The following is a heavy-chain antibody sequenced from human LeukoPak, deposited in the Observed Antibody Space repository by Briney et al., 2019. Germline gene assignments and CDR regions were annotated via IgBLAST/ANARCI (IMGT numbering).Heavy chain of an antibody. CDR2: IYYSGST. D-gene: IGHD2-21*02. V-gene: IGHV4-59*01. CDR3: ARARAYCGGDCSLDAFDI. J-gene: IGHJ3*02. CDR1: GGSSSSYY. Sequence: SETLSLTCTVSGGSSSSYYWSWIRQPPGKGLEWIGYIYYSGSTNYNPSLKSRVTISVDTSKNQFSLKLSSVTAADTAVYYCARARAYCGGDCSLDAFDIWGQGTMVTVSS.